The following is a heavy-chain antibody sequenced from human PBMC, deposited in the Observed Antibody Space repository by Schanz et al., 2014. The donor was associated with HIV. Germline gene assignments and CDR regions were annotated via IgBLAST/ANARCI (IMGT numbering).Heavy chain of an antibody. CDR2: IISDGSGT. CDR1: GFTFSSYA. J-gene: IGHJ5*02. V-gene: IGHV3-74*01. CDR3: AKDMRNYYEWGDWFDP. Sequence: EVQLLESGGGLVQPGGSLRLSCAASGFTFSSYAMSWVRQAPGKGLEWVSRIISDGSGTSSADSVKGRFITSRDNAKNTLFLQMNSLRVEDTAVYYCAKDMRNYYEWGDWFDPWGQGTLVTVSS. D-gene: IGHD3-22*01.